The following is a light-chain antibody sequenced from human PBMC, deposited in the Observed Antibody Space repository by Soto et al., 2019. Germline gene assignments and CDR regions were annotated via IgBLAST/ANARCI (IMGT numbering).Light chain of an antibody. CDR1: QGISSY. J-gene: IGKJ4*01. CDR2: AAS. CDR3: QQHNSYPRT. V-gene: IGKV1-9*01. Sequence: IQLTQSPSSLSASVGDRVTITCRASQGISSYLAWYQQKPGKAPKLLIYAASTLQSGVPSRFSGSGSGTDFTLTISSLQPEEFATYYCQQHNSYPRTFGGGTKVEIK.